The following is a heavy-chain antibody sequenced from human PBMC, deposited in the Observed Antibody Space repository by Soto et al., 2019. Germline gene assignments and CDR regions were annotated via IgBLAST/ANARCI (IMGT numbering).Heavy chain of an antibody. CDR2: ISGSGGST. V-gene: IGHV3-23*01. J-gene: IGHJ6*02. D-gene: IGHD3-10*02. CDR3: AKDPFRVFGELLPSLPYV. CDR1: GFTFSSYA. Sequence: GGSLRLSCASSGFTFSSYAMSCFRQAPGNGLEWVSAISGSGGSTYYADSVKGRFTISRDNSKNTLYLQMNSLRAEDTAVYYCAKDPFRVFGELLPSLPYVWGQGTTVTVSS.